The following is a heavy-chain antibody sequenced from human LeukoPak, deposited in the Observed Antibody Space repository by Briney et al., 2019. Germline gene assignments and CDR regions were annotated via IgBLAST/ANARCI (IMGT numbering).Heavy chain of an antibody. J-gene: IGHJ4*02. V-gene: IGHV3-11*06. CDR1: GFTFSDYY. Sequence: GGSLRLSCAASGFTFSDYYMSWIRQAPGKGLEWVSYISSSSYTDYADSVKGRFTISRDNAKNSLYLQMNSLRAEDTAVYYCTRGFNGPNYYFDYWGQGTLVTVSS. CDR3: TRGFNGPNYYFDY. D-gene: IGHD5-24*01. CDR2: ISSSSYT.